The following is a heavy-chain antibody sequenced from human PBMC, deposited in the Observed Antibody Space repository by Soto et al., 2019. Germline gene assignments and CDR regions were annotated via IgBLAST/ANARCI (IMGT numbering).Heavy chain of an antibody. CDR2: ISYDGSNK. CDR3: AIDGLQRRFLNSFDP. D-gene: IGHD6-25*01. Sequence: GGSLRLSSAASGFTFSSYGMHWVRQAPGKGLEWVAVISYDGSNKYYADSVKGRFTISRDNSKNTLYLQMNSLRAEDTAVYYSAIDGLQRRFLNSFDPSGQGTLVTVSS. CDR1: GFTFSSYG. J-gene: IGHJ5*02. V-gene: IGHV3-30*03.